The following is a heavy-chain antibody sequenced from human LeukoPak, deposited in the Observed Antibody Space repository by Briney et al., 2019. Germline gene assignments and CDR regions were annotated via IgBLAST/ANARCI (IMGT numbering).Heavy chain of an antibody. CDR2: INTNTGNP. J-gene: IGHJ4*02. V-gene: IGHV7-4-1*02. CDR3: ASGPSSSGSSEYFDS. CDR1: GYTFSIYT. Sequence: ASVKVSCEASGYTFSIYTMNWVRQAPGQGLEWMGWINTNTGNPTYAQDYTGRCVFSLDTSVSTTYLQISRLKAEDTPVYYCASGPSSSGSSEYFDSWGPGTLVTVSP. D-gene: IGHD1-26*01.